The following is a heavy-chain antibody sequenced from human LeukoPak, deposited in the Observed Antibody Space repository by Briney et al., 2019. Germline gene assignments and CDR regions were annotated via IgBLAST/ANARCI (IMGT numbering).Heavy chain of an antibody. V-gene: IGHV3-30*04. CDR3: ISRITMVRFTRTFTY. D-gene: IGHD3-10*01. J-gene: IGHJ4*02. CDR1: GFTFSSYA. Sequence: GGSLRLSCAASGFTFSSYAMHWVRQAPGKGLEWVAFVSHDGRNKYYADSVKGRFTISRDNSRNTLYLQMNGLRAEDTAVYYCISRITMVRFTRTFTYWGQGTLVTVSS. CDR2: VSHDGRNK.